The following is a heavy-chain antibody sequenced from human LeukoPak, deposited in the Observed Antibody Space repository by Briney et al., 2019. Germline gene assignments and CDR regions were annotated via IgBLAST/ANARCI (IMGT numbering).Heavy chain of an antibody. CDR3: ARASGWYSVDV. Sequence: SETLSLTCAVYGGSFSGYYWSWIRQPPGKGLEWIGEINHSGSTNYNPSLKSRVTISVDTSKNQFSLKLSSVTAADTAVYYCARASGWYSVDVWGKGTTVTVSS. D-gene: IGHD6-19*01. CDR1: GGSFSGYY. J-gene: IGHJ6*04. V-gene: IGHV4-34*01. CDR2: INHSGST.